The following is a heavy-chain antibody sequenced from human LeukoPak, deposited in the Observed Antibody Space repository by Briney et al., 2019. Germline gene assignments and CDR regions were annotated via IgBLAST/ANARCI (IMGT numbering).Heavy chain of an antibody. CDR2: ISGSGIST. CDR1: GFTFSSYA. Sequence: PGGSLRLSCAASGFTFSSYAMNWVRQAPGKGLEWVSHISGSGISTYYADSVKGRFTFSRDNSKNTLYLQMNSLRAEDTAVYYCARDYYGSGSYYTGDYWGQGTLVTVSS. V-gene: IGHV3-23*01. J-gene: IGHJ4*02. CDR3: ARDYYGSGSYYTGDY. D-gene: IGHD3-10*01.